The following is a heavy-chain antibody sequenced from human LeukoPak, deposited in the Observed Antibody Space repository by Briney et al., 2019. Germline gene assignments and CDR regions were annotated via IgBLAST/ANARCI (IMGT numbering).Heavy chain of an antibody. D-gene: IGHD3-22*01. CDR3: ARPHYYDSSGPFQERNYYYGMDV. V-gene: IGHV1-69*04. J-gene: IGHJ6*02. Sequence: GASGKVSCKASGGTFSSYAISWVRQAPGQGLEWMGRIIPILGIANYAQKFQGRVTITADKSTSTAYMELSSLRSEDTAVYYCARPHYYDSSGPFQERNYYYGMDVWGQGTTVTVSS. CDR1: GGTFSSYA. CDR2: IIPILGIA.